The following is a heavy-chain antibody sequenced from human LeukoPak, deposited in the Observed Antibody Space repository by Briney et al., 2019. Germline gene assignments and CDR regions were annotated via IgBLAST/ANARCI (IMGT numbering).Heavy chain of an antibody. CDR3: ARRVSSGDAFDI. Sequence: ASVKVSCKASGYTFTSYGISWLRQAPGQGLEWMGWISAYNGNTNYAQKLQGRVTMTTDTSTSTAYMELRSLRSDDTAVYYCARRVSSGDAFDIWGQGTMVTVSS. D-gene: IGHD5-18*01. V-gene: IGHV1-18*01. CDR1: GYTFTSYG. CDR2: ISAYNGNT. J-gene: IGHJ3*02.